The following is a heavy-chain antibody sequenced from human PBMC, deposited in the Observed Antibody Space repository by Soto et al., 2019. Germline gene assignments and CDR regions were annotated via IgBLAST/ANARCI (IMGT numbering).Heavy chain of an antibody. CDR3: AKAGLLHGMDV. Sequence: QVQLVESGGGVVQPGRSLRLSCAASGFTFSSYGMHWVRQAPGKGLEWVAVISYDGSNKYYADSVKGRFTISRDNSKNTLYLQMNSLRAEDTAVYYCAKAGLLHGMDVWGQVTTVTVSS. J-gene: IGHJ6*02. CDR1: GFTFSSYG. D-gene: IGHD1-26*01. V-gene: IGHV3-30*18. CDR2: ISYDGSNK.